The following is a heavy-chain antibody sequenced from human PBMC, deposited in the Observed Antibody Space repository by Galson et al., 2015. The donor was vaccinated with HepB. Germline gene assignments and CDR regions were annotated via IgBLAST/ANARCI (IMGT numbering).Heavy chain of an antibody. Sequence: SVKVSCKASGYTFTSYAMHWMRQAPGQRLEWMGWINAGNGNTKYSQKFQGRITITRDTSASTAYMELSSLRSEDTAVYYCAVKPLYDFWSGPFDYWGQGTLVTVSS. CDR2: INAGNGNT. J-gene: IGHJ4*02. V-gene: IGHV1-3*01. CDR3: AVKPLYDFWSGPFDY. CDR1: GYTFTSYA. D-gene: IGHD3-3*01.